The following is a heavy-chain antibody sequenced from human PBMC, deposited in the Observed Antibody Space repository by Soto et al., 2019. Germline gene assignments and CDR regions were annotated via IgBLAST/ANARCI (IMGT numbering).Heavy chain of an antibody. D-gene: IGHD5-18*01. J-gene: IGHJ6*02. Sequence: PGGSLRLTCAASGFTFSSYGMHWVRQAPGKGLEWVAVISYDGSNKYYADSAKGRFTISRDNSKNTLYLQMNSLRAEDTAVYYCAKDGYSYDPYYYYGMDVWGQGTTVTVSS. CDR2: ISYDGSNK. CDR1: GFTFSSYG. V-gene: IGHV3-30*18. CDR3: AKDGYSYDPYYYYGMDV.